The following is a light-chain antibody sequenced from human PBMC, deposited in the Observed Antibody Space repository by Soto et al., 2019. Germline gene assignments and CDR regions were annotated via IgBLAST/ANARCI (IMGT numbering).Light chain of an antibody. Sequence: DIQMTQSASSLSASVGDRVTITCRASQGISNYLAWYQQKPGKVPKLLIYAASTLQSGVPSRFSGSASGTDFTLTISSLQPEDVATYYCQKYNSAPPTFGQGTKVDIK. CDR1: QGISNY. V-gene: IGKV1-27*01. CDR3: QKYNSAPPT. J-gene: IGKJ1*01. CDR2: AAS.